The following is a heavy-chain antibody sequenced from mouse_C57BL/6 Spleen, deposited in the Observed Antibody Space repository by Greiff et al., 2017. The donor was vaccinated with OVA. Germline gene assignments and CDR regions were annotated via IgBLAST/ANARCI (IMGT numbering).Heavy chain of an antibody. CDR1: GYTFTSYW. CDR2: IDPSDSYT. J-gene: IGHJ2*01. V-gene: IGHV1-59*01. CDR3: ACYSNYDY. D-gene: IGHD2-5*01. Sequence: QVHVKQPGAELVRPGTSVKLSCKASGYTFTSYWMHWVKQRPGQGLEWIGVIDPSDSYTNYNQKFKGKATLTVDTSSSTAYMQLSSLTSEDSAVYYCACYSNYDYWGQGTTLTVSS.